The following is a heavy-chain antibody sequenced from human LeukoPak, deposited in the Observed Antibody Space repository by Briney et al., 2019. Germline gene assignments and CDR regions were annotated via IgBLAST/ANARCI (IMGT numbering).Heavy chain of an antibody. CDR1: GYSFTSYG. D-gene: IGHD2-21*02. CDR2: INPSGGST. CDR3: ARDPFRGGDCY. Sequence: LRASVKVSCKASGYSFTSYGISWVRQAPGQGLEWMGIINPSGGSTSYAQKFQGRVTMTRDMSTSTVYMELSSLRSEDTAVYYCARDPFRGGDCYWGQGTLVTVSS. J-gene: IGHJ4*02. V-gene: IGHV1-46*01.